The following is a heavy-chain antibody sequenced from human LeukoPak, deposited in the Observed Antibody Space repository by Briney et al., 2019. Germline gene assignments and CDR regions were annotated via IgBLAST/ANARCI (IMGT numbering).Heavy chain of an antibody. J-gene: IGHJ5*02. D-gene: IGHD3-3*01. Sequence: GGSLRLSCAASGFTFSSYAMSWVRQAPGKGLEWVSAISGSGGSTYYADSVKGRFTISRDNSKNTLYLQMNSLRAEDTAVYYCAKDYYDFWSGYSDWFDPWGQGTLVTVSS. CDR1: GFTFSSYA. CDR2: ISGSGGST. V-gene: IGHV3-23*01. CDR3: AKDYYDFWSGYSDWFDP.